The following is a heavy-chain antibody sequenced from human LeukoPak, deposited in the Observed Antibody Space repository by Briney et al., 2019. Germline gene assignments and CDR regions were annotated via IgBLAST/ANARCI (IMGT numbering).Heavy chain of an antibody. CDR1: GFTFSSYW. Sequence: PGGSLRLSCAASGFTFSSYWMHWVRQAPGEGLVWVSRINGDGSYTNYADSVKGRFTISRDNAKNSVYLQMNSLRAEDTAVYYCARDGYGSGSLDYWGQGTLVTVSS. CDR3: ARDGYGSGSLDY. V-gene: IGHV3-74*01. D-gene: IGHD3-10*01. J-gene: IGHJ4*02. CDR2: INGDGSYT.